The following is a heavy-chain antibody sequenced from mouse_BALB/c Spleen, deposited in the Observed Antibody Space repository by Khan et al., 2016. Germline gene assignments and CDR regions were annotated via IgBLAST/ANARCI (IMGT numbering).Heavy chain of an antibody. J-gene: IGHJ4*01. CDR2: IDPANGNT. Sequence: VQLQQSGAELVKPGASVKLSCTASGFNIKDTYMHWVKQRPEQGLEWIGRIDPANGNTKYDPKFQGKATITADTSSNTAYLQLSSLTSEDTAVYYGAREITTEGDYYAMDYWGQGTSVTVSS. CDR1: GFNIKDTY. V-gene: IGHV14-3*02. D-gene: IGHD2-4*01. CDR3: AREITTEGDYYAMDY.